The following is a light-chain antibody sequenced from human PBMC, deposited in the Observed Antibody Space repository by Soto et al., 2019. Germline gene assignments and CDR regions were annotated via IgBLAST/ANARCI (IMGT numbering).Light chain of an antibody. V-gene: IGKV1-5*01. J-gene: IGKJ1*01. CDR2: EAS. Sequence: DIQMTESPSTLSASVGDRVTITCRASQSISSWLAGYQQKAGKAPKRLIYEASSLESGVPSRFSGSGSGTEFTLTISSLQPDDFATYYCKPYNSXSWTCGQGTKV. CDR3: KPYNSXSWT. CDR1: QSISSW.